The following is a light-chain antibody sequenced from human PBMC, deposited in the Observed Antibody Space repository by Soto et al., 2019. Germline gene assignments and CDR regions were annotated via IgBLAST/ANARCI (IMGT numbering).Light chain of an antibody. V-gene: IGKV3-15*01. CDR2: GAS. Sequence: EMVMTQSPATLSVSPGERATLSCRASQSVSSNLAWYQQKPGQAPRLLIYGASTRATGIPARFSGSGSGTEFTLTISSLQSEDSAVYYCQQYNNWPPMYTFGQGTNLEIK. J-gene: IGKJ2*01. CDR1: QSVSSN. CDR3: QQYNNWPPMYT.